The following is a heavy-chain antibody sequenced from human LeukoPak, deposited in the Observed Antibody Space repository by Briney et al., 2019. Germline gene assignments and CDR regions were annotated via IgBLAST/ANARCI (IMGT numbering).Heavy chain of an antibody. CDR1: GFTFTTYW. CDR2: IKQDGSEK. J-gene: IGHJ6*02. V-gene: IGHV3-7*01. Sequence: GGSLRLSCAASGFTFTTYWMSWVRQAPGKGLEWVANIKQDGSEKFYVDSVKGRLTISRDNAKNSLYLQMNSLRAEDTAVYYCARDTQLLWFGENYGMDVWGQGTTVTVSS. CDR3: ARDTQLLWFGENYGMDV. D-gene: IGHD3-10*01.